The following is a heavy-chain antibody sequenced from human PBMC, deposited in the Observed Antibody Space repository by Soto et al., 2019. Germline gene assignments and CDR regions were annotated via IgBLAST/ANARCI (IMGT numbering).Heavy chain of an antibody. J-gene: IGHJ6*02. V-gene: IGHV2-5*02. D-gene: IGHD2-21*02. Sequence: QITLKESGPTLVKPTQTLTLTCTFSGFSLNTGGLGVGWIRQPPGKALELLALIYWDNDKRYSPSLMSRLTITKDTSKNQVVLTMTNMDPVDAATYYCVHSRCGGDCLQSYSSHYYYGMDVWGQGTTVTVSS. CDR2: IYWDNDK. CDR1: GFSLNTGGLG. CDR3: VHSRCGGDCLQSYSSHYYYGMDV.